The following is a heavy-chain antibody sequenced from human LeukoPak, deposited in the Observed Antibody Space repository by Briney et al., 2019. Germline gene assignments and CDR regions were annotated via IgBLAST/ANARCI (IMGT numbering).Heavy chain of an antibody. Sequence: ASVKVSCKTSGYTFTTYDISWVRQAPGQGPEWLGWINTNTGNTRYAKSLQDRVTLTTDTATSTAYMELRSLKSDDTAVYYCARGVSGVTPPWGQGTLVIVSS. V-gene: IGHV1-18*01. CDR1: GYTFTTYD. D-gene: IGHD3-10*01. J-gene: IGHJ5*02. CDR3: ARGVSGVTPP. CDR2: INTNTGNT.